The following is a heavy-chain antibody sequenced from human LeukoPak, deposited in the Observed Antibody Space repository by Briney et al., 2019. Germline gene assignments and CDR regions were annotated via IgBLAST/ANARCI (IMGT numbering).Heavy chain of an antibody. CDR2: INSDGSST. J-gene: IGHJ4*02. Sequence: GGSLRLSCAASGXTFSIYWMHWVRQAPGKGLMWVSRINSDGSSTNYADSVKGRFTISRDNAKNTLYLQMNSLRTEDTAVYYCTRHIVVMSSIPRFDYWGQGTLVTVSS. V-gene: IGHV3-74*01. CDR3: TRHIVVMSSIPRFDY. D-gene: IGHD2-21*01. CDR1: GXTFSIYW.